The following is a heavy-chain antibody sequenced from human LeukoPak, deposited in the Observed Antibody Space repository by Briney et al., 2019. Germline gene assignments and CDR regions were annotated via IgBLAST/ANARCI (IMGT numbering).Heavy chain of an antibody. CDR3: ARDPFTASIAVAGLRFDY. CDR1: GFTFSSYA. J-gene: IGHJ4*02. Sequence: GGSLRLSCAASGFTFSSYAMHWVRQAPGKGLEWVAVISYDGSNKYYADSVKGRFTISRDNSKNTLYLQMNSLRAEDTAVYYCARDPFTASIAVAGLRFDYWGQGALVTVAS. D-gene: IGHD6-19*01. V-gene: IGHV3-30*04. CDR2: ISYDGSNK.